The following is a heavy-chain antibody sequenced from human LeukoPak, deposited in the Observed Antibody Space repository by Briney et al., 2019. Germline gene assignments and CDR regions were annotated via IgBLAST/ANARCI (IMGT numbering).Heavy chain of an antibody. CDR2: INTNTGNP. V-gene: IGHV7-4-1*02. J-gene: IGHJ4*02. CDR3: ARGGSTGTASD. D-gene: IGHD6-13*01. Sequence: VASVRVSCKASGYTFTSYGLNWVQQAPGQGLEWMGWINTNTGNPTYAQGFTGRFVFSLDTSVSTAYLQISSLKAEDTAVYYCARGGSTGTASDWGQGTLVTVSS. CDR1: GYTFTSYG.